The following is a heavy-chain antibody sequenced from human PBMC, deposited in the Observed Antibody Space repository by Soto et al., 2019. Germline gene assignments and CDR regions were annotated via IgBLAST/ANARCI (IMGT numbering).Heavy chain of an antibody. J-gene: IGHJ3*01. CDR1: GGTGPFYT. CDR2: IIPIVGVP. V-gene: IGHV1-69*02. D-gene: IGHD2-15*01. CDR3: ARGSGDFVDVFDV. Sequence: QVQLVQSGAEVKKPGSSVRVSCRASGGTGPFYTFSWVRQAPGQGLQWMGRIIPIVGVPNYGQNFQGRVTITADKSTSTSYLELSSLRSEDTAVYYCARGSGDFVDVFDVWGEGTKVIVSS.